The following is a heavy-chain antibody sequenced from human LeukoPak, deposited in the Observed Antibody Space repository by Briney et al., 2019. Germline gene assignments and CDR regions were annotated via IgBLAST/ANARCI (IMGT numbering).Heavy chain of an antibody. CDR1: GFTLSSYS. J-gene: IGHJ5*02. D-gene: IGHD3-3*01. Sequence: GGSLRLSCAASGFTLSSYSMNRVRQAPGKGLEWVSSISSSSSYIYYADSGKGRFTISRDNAKNSLYLQMNSLRAEDTAVYYCARVRLEWLLGWFDPWGQGTLVTVSS. V-gene: IGHV3-21*01. CDR3: ARVRLEWLLGWFDP. CDR2: ISSSSSYI.